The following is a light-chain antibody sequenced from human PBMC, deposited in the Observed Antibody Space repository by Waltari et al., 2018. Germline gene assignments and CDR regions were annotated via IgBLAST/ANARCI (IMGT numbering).Light chain of an antibody. V-gene: IGLV2-14*03. CDR2: DVN. CDR3: SSYTTGSTRYV. CDR1: SSDIGAYNF. J-gene: IGLJ1*01. Sequence: QSALTQPASVSGSPGQSITISCTGTSSDIGAYNFVSWYQKHPGKAPKVMIYDVNNRPSGVSSRFSGSKSGNTASLTISGLQAEDEADYYCSSYTTGSTRYVFGSGTKFTVL.